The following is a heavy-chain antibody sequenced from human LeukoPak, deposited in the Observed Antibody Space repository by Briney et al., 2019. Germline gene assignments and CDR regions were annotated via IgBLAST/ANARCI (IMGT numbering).Heavy chain of an antibody. Sequence: GGSLRLSCATSGFSFSSYAMSWVRQAPGKGLEWVSAMSSSDDGRYYAASVKGRFTISRDNAKNSLYLQMNSLRAEDTAVYYCAREARVATIFSYWGQGTLVTVSS. J-gene: IGHJ4*02. CDR2: MSSSDDGR. D-gene: IGHD5-12*01. V-gene: IGHV3-21*01. CDR3: AREARVATIFSY. CDR1: GFSFSSYA.